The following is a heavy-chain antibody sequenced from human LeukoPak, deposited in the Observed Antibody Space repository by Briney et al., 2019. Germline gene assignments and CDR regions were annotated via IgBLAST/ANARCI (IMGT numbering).Heavy chain of an antibody. J-gene: IGHJ6*02. CDR3: AREGGLEKYQGIEVPGKQDIWGSYYYYYGMDL. CDR2: INYGGST. V-gene: IGHV4-34*01. D-gene: IGHD6-19*01. CDR1: GGSFSNYY. Sequence: SETLSLTCGVYGGSFSNYYWSWIRQSPGKGLEWVGQINYGGSTNYNPSLKRGVTISVETSKKEFSLYLISVTAADTAVYYCAREGGLEKYQGIEVPGKQDIWGSYYYYYGMDLWGQGTTVIVSS.